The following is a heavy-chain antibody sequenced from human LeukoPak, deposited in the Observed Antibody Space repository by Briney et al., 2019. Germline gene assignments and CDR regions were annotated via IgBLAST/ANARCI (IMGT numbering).Heavy chain of an antibody. J-gene: IGHJ6*02. D-gene: IGHD1-26*01. CDR2: IYYSGST. V-gene: IGHV4-59*01. CDR3: ARDPRGSSDMDV. CDR1: GGSISSYY. Sequence: SETLSFTCTVSGGSISSYYWSWIRQPPGKGLEWIGYIYYSGSTDYNPSLKSRVTISADTSKSQFSLKLSSVTAADTAVYYCARDPRGSSDMDVWGQGTTVTVSS.